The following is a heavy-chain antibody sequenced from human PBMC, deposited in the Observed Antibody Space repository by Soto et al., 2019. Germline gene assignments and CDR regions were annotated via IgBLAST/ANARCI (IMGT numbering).Heavy chain of an antibody. J-gene: IGHJ5*02. Sequence: QVQLQESGPGLVKPSQTLSLTCTVSGGSISSGGYYWSWIRQHPGKGLEWIGYIYYSGSTYYNPCLNSRVTISVAMSKRQFSLKLSSVTAADTAVYYCARASSDIVVVVAATGWCNWLDPWGQGTLVTVSS. CDR1: GGSISSGGYY. V-gene: IGHV4-31*03. D-gene: IGHD2-15*01. CDR2: IYYSGST. CDR3: ARASSDIVVVVAATGWCNWLDP.